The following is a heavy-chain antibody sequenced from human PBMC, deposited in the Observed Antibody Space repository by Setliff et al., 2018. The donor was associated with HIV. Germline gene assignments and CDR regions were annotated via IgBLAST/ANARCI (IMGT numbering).Heavy chain of an antibody. D-gene: IGHD3-10*01. Sequence: ASVKVSRQASGYTFINNYIHWVRQATGQGLEWMGLIDPTGDITFYPQKFQARVTMTRDTSTSTVYWELRSLRSEDTAVYFCASKGGSENYPDSDAFDIWGQGTLVTVSS. J-gene: IGHJ3*02. CDR3: ASKGGSENYPDSDAFDI. CDR2: IDPTGDIT. CDR1: GYTFINNY. V-gene: IGHV1-46*01.